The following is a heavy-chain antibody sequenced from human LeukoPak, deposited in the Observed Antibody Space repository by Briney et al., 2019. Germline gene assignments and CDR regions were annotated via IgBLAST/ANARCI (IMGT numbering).Heavy chain of an antibody. J-gene: IGHJ4*02. Sequence: ASVKVSCKASGYTFTGYYMHWVRQAPGQGLEWMGWINPNSGGTNYAQKFQGWVTMTRDTSISTAYMELSRLRSDDTAVYYCARGFGYYGSGSRLHFDYWGQGTLVTVPS. CDR1: GYTFTGYY. V-gene: IGHV1-2*04. CDR3: ARGFGYYGSGSRLHFDY. CDR2: INPNSGGT. D-gene: IGHD3-10*01.